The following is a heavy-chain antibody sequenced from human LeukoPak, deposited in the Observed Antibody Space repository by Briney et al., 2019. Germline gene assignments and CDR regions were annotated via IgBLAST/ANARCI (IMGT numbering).Heavy chain of an antibody. J-gene: IGHJ3*02. CDR1: GGTSSSYA. V-gene: IGHV1-69*13. Sequence: SVKVSCKASGGTSSSYAISWVRQAPGQGLEWMGGIIPIFGTANYAQKFQGRVTITADESTSTAYMELSSLRSEDTAVYYCARESPSGSRAFDIWGQGTMVTVSS. CDR2: IIPIFGTA. CDR3: ARESPSGSRAFDI. D-gene: IGHD1-26*01.